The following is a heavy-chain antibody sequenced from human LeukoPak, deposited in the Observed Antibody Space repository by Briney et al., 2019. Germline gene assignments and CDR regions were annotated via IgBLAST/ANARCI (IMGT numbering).Heavy chain of an antibody. Sequence: GGSLRLSCVGSGFSFSSDAMSWVRQAPGKGLEWVSSISGNGGNTYYADSIKGRFTISRDNSKNTLYLQMNSLRAEDTAVYYCAQRYDFWSGSFNYYNMDVWGQGTTVTASS. J-gene: IGHJ6*02. CDR2: ISGNGGNT. CDR1: GFSFSSDA. V-gene: IGHV3-23*01. D-gene: IGHD3-3*01. CDR3: AQRYDFWSGSFNYYNMDV.